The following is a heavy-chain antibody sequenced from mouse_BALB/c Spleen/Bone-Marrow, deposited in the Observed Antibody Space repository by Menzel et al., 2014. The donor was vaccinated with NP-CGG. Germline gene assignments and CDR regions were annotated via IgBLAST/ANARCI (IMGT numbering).Heavy chain of an antibody. CDR1: GFNIKDTY. Sequence: EVQGVESGAELVKPGASVKLSCTASGFNIKDTYMHWVKQRPEQGLEWIGRIDPANGNTKYDPKFQGKATITADTPSNAAYLQLDSLTSEDTAVYYCATLTGTFDYWGQGTPVTVSA. D-gene: IGHD4-1*01. J-gene: IGHJ3*01. CDR2: IDPANGNT. CDR3: ATLTGTFDY. V-gene: IGHV14-3*02.